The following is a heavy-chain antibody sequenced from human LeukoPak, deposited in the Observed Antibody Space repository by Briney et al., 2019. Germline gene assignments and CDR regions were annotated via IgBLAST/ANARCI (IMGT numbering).Heavy chain of an antibody. D-gene: IGHD1-26*01. V-gene: IGHV3-21*01. CDR2: ISSSSSYI. CDR1: GFTFSSYS. Sequence: GGSLRLSCAASGFTFSSYSMNWVRQAPGKGLEWVSSISSSSSYIYYADSVKGRFTISRDNAKNSLYLQMNSLRAEDTAVYYCARGGIENHNWFDPWGQGTPVTVSS. CDR3: ARGGIENHNWFDP. J-gene: IGHJ5*02.